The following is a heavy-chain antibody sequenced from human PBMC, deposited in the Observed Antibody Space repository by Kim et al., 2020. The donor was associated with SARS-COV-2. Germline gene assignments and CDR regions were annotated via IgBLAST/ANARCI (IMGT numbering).Heavy chain of an antibody. CDR1: GFTSSSYW. CDR2: IKQDRSEK. D-gene: IGHD6-19*01. CDR3: ARGYSSGWYENSGSDY. Sequence: GGSLRLSCVASGFTSSSYWMSWVRQAPGKGLEWVANIKQDRSEKYYVDSVKGRFTISRDNAKNSLYLQMNSLRAEDTAVYYCARGYSSGWYENSGSDYWGQRTLVTVSS. J-gene: IGHJ4*02. V-gene: IGHV3-7*01.